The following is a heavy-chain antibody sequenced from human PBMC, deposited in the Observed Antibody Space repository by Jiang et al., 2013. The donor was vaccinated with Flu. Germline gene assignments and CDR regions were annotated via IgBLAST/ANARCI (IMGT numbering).Heavy chain of an antibody. D-gene: IGHD2-15*01. CDR1: GGSISSSSWR. J-gene: IGHJ4*02. Sequence: PGLVKPSEILSLTCTVSGGSISSSSWRWGWIRQPPGMRLEWIGNIYYSGSTSYNPSLKSRVTISMDTSKNQFSLRLTSVTAADTAVYYCARTDALGYCIGNTCRAPVDYWGQGALVTVSS. CDR3: ARTDALGYCIGNTCRAPVDY. CDR2: IYYSGST. V-gene: IGHV4-39*07.